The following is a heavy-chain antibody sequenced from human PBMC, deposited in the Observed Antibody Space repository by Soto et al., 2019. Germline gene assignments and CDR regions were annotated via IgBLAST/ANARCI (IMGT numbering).Heavy chain of an antibody. CDR1: GGSVRSSSYY. CDR2: MYYSGRT. Sequence: QLRLQESGPGLVKSSETLSLTCTVSGGSVRSSSYYWGWIRQPPGKGLEWIASMYYSGRTHNNPALKSRVTMSIDTYTNQFSLKMNSLTAADTAVYYCARHEGGAAADRPLDYWGQGTLVTVSS. D-gene: IGHD6-13*01. J-gene: IGHJ4*02. CDR3: ARHEGGAAADRPLDY. V-gene: IGHV4-39*01.